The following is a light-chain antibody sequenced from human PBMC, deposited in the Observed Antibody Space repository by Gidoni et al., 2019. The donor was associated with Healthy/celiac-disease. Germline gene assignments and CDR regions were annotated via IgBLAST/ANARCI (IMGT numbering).Light chain of an antibody. CDR3: QQYYNSWT. CDR2: DGS. CDR1: QSIRSW. Sequence: DIQMTQSPSTLSASGGDRVTITCRASQSIRSWLAWYQQKPGKATKLLIYDGSTLESGVPSRFSGTRSGTESTLAISSLQPDDFATYYCQQYYNSWTFGQGTKVEIK. V-gene: IGKV1-5*01. J-gene: IGKJ1*01.